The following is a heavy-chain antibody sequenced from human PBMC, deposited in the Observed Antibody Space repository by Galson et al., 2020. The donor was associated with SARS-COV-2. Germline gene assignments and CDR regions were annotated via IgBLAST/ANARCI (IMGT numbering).Heavy chain of an antibody. J-gene: IGHJ5*02. CDR2: INHSGST. D-gene: IGHD2-2*01. Sequence: SETLSLTCAVYGGSFSGYYWSWIRQPPGKGLEWIGEINHSGSTNYNPSLKSRVTISVDTSKNQFSLKLSSVTAADTAVYYCARGLYGSTSVLNWFDPWGQGTLVTVSS. CDR1: GGSFSGYY. CDR3: ARGLYGSTSVLNWFDP. V-gene: IGHV4-34*01.